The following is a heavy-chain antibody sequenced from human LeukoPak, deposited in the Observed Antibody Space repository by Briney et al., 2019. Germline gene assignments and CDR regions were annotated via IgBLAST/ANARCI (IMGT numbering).Heavy chain of an antibody. Sequence: GKSLTLSCAASGFLFSAYGMHWVRQAPGKGLEWVAVISYDGSNKYFADSVKGRFTISRDNSKNTLYLQMNSLRAEDTAVYYCARDGVWVDGDYVGFDYWGQGTLVTVSS. V-gene: IGHV3-30*03. CDR3: ARDGVWVDGDYVGFDY. D-gene: IGHD4-17*01. J-gene: IGHJ4*02. CDR2: ISYDGSNK. CDR1: GFLFSAYG.